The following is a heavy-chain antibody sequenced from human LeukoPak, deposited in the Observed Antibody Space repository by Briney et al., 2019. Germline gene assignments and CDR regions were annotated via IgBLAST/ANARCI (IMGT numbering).Heavy chain of an antibody. CDR1: GFTFSSYG. J-gene: IGHJ4*02. V-gene: IGHV3-30*02. CDR3: AKDQGYSSGWYSDY. D-gene: IGHD6-19*01. CDR2: IRYDGSNK. Sequence: GGSLRLSCAASGFTFSSYGMHWVRQAPGKGLEWVAFIRYDGSNKYYADSVKGRFTISRDNSKNTLYLQMNSLRAEDTAVYYCAKDQGYSSGWYSDYWGQGTLVTVSS.